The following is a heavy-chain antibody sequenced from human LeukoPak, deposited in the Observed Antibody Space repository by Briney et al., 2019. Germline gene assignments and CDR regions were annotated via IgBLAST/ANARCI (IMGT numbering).Heavy chain of an antibody. CDR1: GFTFGDYA. D-gene: IGHD3-10*01. V-gene: IGHV3-49*04. J-gene: IGHJ4*02. CDR2: IRSKAYGGTT. CDR3: TSHLLWFGELSSDY. Sequence: PGGSLRLSCTASGFTFGDYAMSWVRQAPGKGLEWVGFIRSKAYGGTTEYAASVKGRFTISRDDSKSIAYLQMNSLKTEDTAVYYCTSHLLWFGELSSDYWGQGTLVTVSS.